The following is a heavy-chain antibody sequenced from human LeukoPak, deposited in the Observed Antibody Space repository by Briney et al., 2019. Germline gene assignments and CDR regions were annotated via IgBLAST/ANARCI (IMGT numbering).Heavy chain of an antibody. V-gene: IGHV1-2*02. Sequence: ASVKVSCKASGYTFTGYYMHWVRQAPGQGLEWMGWINPNSGGTNYAQKFQGRVTMTRDTSISTAYMELSRLRSDDTAAYYCARASYYYDSSGPRDDAFDIWGQGTMVTVSS. D-gene: IGHD3-22*01. CDR1: GYTFTGYY. CDR2: INPNSGGT. CDR3: ARASYYYDSSGPRDDAFDI. J-gene: IGHJ3*02.